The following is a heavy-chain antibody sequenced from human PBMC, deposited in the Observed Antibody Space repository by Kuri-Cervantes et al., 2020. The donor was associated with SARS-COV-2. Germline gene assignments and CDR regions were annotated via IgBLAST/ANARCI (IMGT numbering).Heavy chain of an antibody. CDR2: IIPIFGTA. V-gene: IGHV1-69*06. Sequence: SVKVSCKASGGTFSSYAISWVRQAPGQGLEWMGGIIPIFGTANYAQKFQGRVTITADKSTSTAYMELSSLRSEDTAVYYCATTVGVVTATSSTQFSVYETFHMWGQGTMVTVSS. J-gene: IGHJ3*02. D-gene: IGHD2-21*02. CDR1: GGTFSSYA. CDR3: ATTVGVVTATSSTQFSVYETFHM.